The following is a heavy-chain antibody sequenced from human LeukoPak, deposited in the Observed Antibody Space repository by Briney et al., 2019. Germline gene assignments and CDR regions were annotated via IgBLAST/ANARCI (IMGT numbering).Heavy chain of an antibody. CDR1: GYTFTSYY. J-gene: IGHJ5*02. Sequence: ASVKVSCKASGYTFTSYYMHWVRQAPGQGLEWMGIINPSGGSTSYAQKFQGRVTMTRDMSTSTVYMELSSLRSEDTAVYYCARTRGIARAPLVWFDPWGQGTLVTVSS. D-gene: IGHD6-13*01. CDR3: ARTRGIARAPLVWFDP. CDR2: INPSGGST. V-gene: IGHV1-46*01.